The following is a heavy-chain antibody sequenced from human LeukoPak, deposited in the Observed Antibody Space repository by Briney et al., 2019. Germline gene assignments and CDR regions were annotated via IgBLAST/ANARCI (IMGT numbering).Heavy chain of an antibody. J-gene: IGHJ1*01. Sequence: VGSLRLSCAASGFTFSSYSMNWVRQAPGKGLEWVSSISSSSSYIYYADSVKGRFTISRDNAKNSLYLQMNSLRAEDTAVYYCARDPTTDCSSTSCYTSGYFQHWGQGTLVTVSS. D-gene: IGHD2-2*02. V-gene: IGHV3-21*01. CDR2: ISSSSSYI. CDR1: GFTFSSYS. CDR3: ARDPTTDCSSTSCYTSGYFQH.